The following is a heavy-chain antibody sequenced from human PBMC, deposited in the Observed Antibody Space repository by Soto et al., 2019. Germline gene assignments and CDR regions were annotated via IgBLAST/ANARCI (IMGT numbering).Heavy chain of an antibody. J-gene: IGHJ4*02. CDR2: ISSSGSTI. D-gene: IGHD6-13*01. V-gene: IGHV3-11*01. CDR3: ARTLAAAGQVDY. CDR1: GFTFSAYY. Sequence: PGGSLRLSCAASGFTFSAYYMNWIRQAPGKGLEWVSYISSSGSTIYYADSVKGRFTISRDNAKNSLYLQMNSLRAEDTAVYYCARTLAAAGQVDYWGQGTLVTVSS.